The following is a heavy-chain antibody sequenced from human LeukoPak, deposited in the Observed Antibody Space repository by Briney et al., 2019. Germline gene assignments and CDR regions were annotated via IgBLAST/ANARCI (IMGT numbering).Heavy chain of an antibody. D-gene: IGHD2-15*01. CDR1: GFSFSSYA. CDR3: AKRRTCSGGSCYYFDY. CDR2: TSGSGGST. V-gene: IGHV3-23*01. Sequence: PGGSLRLSCATSGFSFSSYAMSWVRQAPGKGLEWVSTTSGSGGSTYYADSVKGRFTISRDNSKNTLYLQMNSLRAEDTAVYYCAKRRTCSGGSCYYFDYWGQGTLVTVSS. J-gene: IGHJ4*02.